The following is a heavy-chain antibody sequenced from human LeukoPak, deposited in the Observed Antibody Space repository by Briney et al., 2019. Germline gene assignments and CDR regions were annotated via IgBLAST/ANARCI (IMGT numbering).Heavy chain of an antibody. Sequence: PGGSLRLSCAASGFTVSCNYMSWVRQAPGKGLEWVSVIYSGGSTYYADSVKGRFTISRDNSKNTLYLQMNSLRAEDTAVYYCARDNRYYYDSSGSYGEWGQGTLVTVSS. CDR3: ARDNRYYYDSSGSYGE. CDR2: IYSGGST. CDR1: GFTVSCNY. V-gene: IGHV3-53*01. D-gene: IGHD3-22*01. J-gene: IGHJ4*02.